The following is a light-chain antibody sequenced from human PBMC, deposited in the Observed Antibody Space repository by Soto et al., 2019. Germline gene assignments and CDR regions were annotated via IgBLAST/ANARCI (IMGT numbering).Light chain of an antibody. CDR3: QQYYNTPWT. CDR1: QTLLYSSNSKSY. V-gene: IGKV4-1*01. J-gene: IGKJ1*01. CDR2: WAS. Sequence: DFAMTQSPDSLAVSLGERATINCKSSQTLLYSSNSKSYLAWYQQKPGQSPKLLIHWASTRESGVPDRFSGSGSGTDFTLTIDRLQAEDVDASYCQQYYNTPWTFGQGTKVDIK.